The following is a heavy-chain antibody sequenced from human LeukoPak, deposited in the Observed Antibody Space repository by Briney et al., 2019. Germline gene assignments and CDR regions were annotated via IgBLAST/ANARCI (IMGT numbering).Heavy chain of an antibody. CDR3: ASHAQLWSHSSFDY. CDR1: GFTFSDYY. D-gene: IGHD5-18*01. J-gene: IGHJ4*02. Sequence: PGGSLRLSCAASGFTFSDYYMSWIRQAPGKGLEWVSYISSSGSTIYYADSVKGRFTISRDNAKNSLYLQMNSLRAEDTAVYYCASHAQLWSHSSFDYWGQGTLVTVSS. CDR2: ISSSGSTI. V-gene: IGHV3-11*04.